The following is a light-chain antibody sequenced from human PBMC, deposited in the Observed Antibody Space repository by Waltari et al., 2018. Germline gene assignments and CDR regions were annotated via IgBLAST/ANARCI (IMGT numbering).Light chain of an antibody. CDR1: RSNVGSNT. CDR2: SNN. Sequence: QSVLTQPPSASGTPGQTVTISCSGSRSNVGSNTVHWFQQVPGTAPTLLIYSNNQRPSGVPDRFSGSKSGPSASLAISGLQSEDEADYYCAAWDDSLNAYVFGTGTQVPVL. V-gene: IGLV1-44*01. CDR3: AAWDDSLNAYV. J-gene: IGLJ1*01.